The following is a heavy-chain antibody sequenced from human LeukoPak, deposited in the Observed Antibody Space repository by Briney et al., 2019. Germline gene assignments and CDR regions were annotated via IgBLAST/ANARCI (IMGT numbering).Heavy chain of an antibody. V-gene: IGHV3-30*02. CDR3: AKDPAYCSSTRCYPGPYYYYMDV. J-gene: IGHJ6*03. CDR2: IRYDGSNK. D-gene: IGHD2-2*01. Sequence: PGGSLRLSCAASGFIFSHHGMHWVRQAPGKGLEWVAFIRYDGSNKYYADSVKGRFTISRDNSKNTLYLQMNSLRAEDTAVYYCAKDPAYCSSTRCYPGPYYYYMDVWGKGTTVTVSS. CDR1: GFIFSHHG.